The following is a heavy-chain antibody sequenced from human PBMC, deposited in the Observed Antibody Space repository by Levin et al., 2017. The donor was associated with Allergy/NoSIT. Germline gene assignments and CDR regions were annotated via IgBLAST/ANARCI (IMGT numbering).Heavy chain of an antibody. CDR1: GFSLSTSGVG. J-gene: IGHJ5*02. V-gene: IGHV2-5*01. D-gene: IGHD5-18*01. Sequence: SGPTLVKPAQTLTLTCTFSGFSLSTSGVGVGWIRQPPGKALEWLALIYWNDDKRYSPSLKSRLTITKDTSKNQVVLTMTNMDPVDTATYYCAHSRYTAMVIGALTWGQGTLVTVSS. CDR3: AHSRYTAMVIGALT. CDR2: IYWNDDK.